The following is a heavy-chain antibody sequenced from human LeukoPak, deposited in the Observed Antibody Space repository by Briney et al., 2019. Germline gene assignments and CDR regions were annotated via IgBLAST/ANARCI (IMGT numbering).Heavy chain of an antibody. D-gene: IGHD4-17*01. Sequence: GGSLRLSCAASGFTFSSYEMNWVRQAPGKGLEWVSYISSSGSTIYYADSVKGRFTISRDNAKNSLYLQMNSLRAEDTAVYYCAKDNGDFLIDCWGQGTLVTVSS. CDR3: AKDNGDFLIDC. CDR1: GFTFSSYE. V-gene: IGHV3-48*03. CDR2: ISSSGSTI. J-gene: IGHJ4*02.